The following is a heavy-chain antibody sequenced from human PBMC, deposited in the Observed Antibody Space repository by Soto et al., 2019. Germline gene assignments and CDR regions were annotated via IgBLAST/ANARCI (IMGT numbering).Heavy chain of an antibody. D-gene: IGHD1-26*01. V-gene: IGHV1-2*02. J-gene: IGHJ4*02. CDR2: VNPNTGGT. CDR1: GYTFTDYH. Sequence: QVHLVQSGAEVKAPGASVKVSCKASGYTFTDYHIHWVRQAPGQGPEWMGWVNPNTGGTNFAQTVQDRVTMTRDRSIRTAYIELSRLRFDDTAMYYCAKGEVGATFFGYWGQGTLVTVSS. CDR3: AKGEVGATFFGY.